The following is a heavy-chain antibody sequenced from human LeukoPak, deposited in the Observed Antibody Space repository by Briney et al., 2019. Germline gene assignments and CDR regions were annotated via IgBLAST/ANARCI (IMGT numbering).Heavy chain of an antibody. V-gene: IGHV3-30*02. CDR2: IRYDGSNK. CDR1: GFTFSSYG. Sequence: GGSLRLSCAASGFTFSSYGMRWVRQAPGEGLEWVAFIRYDGSNKYYADSVKGRFTISRDNSKNTLYLQMNSLRAEDTAVYYCAKEDYYGSGTIDYWGQGTLVTVSS. D-gene: IGHD3-10*01. J-gene: IGHJ4*02. CDR3: AKEDYYGSGTIDY.